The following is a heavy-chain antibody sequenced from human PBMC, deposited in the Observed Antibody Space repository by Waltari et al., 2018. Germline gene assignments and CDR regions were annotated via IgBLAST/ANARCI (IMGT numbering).Heavy chain of an antibody. Sequence: QVQLQESGPGLVKPSQTLSLTCTVSGGSISSGSYYWSWIRQPAGKGLEWIGDIYTSGSTNYNPALRSRVTISVDTSKNQFSLKLSSVTAADTAVYYCARVLYSSGDGYYFDYWGQGTLVTVSS. D-gene: IGHD6-19*01. CDR2: IYTSGST. CDR3: ARVLYSSGDGYYFDY. J-gene: IGHJ4*02. V-gene: IGHV4-61*09. CDR1: GGSISSGSYY.